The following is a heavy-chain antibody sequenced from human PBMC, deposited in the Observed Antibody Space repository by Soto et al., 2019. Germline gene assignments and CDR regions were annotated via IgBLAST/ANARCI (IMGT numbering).Heavy chain of an antibody. V-gene: IGHV3-23*01. CDR1: GFIWSSYD. CDR3: AKATATGGGAFEI. Sequence: PGGSLRLSCSVSGFIWSSYDMSWVRQAPGKGLEWVSTILVGGSTHYEDSVKGRFTISRDTSKNTVYLQMNSLTAGDTAVYYCAKATATGGGAFEICGQGTMVTVS. CDR2: ILVGGST. D-gene: IGHD2-8*02. J-gene: IGHJ3*02.